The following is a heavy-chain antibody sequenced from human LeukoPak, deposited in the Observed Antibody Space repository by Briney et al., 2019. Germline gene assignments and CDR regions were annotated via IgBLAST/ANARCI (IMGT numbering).Heavy chain of an antibody. V-gene: IGHV1-69*13. J-gene: IGHJ4*02. CDR1: GGTFSSYA. D-gene: IGHD6-19*01. CDR2: IIPIFGTA. Sequence: SVKVSCKASGGTFSSYAISWVRQAPGQGLEWMGGIIPIFGTANYAQRFQGRVTITADESTTTAYMEVSSLRSEDTAVYYCARDLRVCCSSGWYDYWGQGTLVTVSS. CDR3: ARDLRVCCSSGWYDY.